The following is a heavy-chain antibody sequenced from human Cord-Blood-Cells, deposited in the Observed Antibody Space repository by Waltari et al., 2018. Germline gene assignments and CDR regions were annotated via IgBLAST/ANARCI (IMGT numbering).Heavy chain of an antibody. Sequence: QVQLVQSGAEVKKPGASVKVSCKAYGYTFTSYDINWVRPATGQGLEWMGWMNPNSGNTGYAQKFQGRVTMTRNTSISTAYMELSSLRSEDTAVYYCARERLFYYYYGMDVWGQGTTVTVSS. CDR2: MNPNSGNT. CDR3: ARERLFYYYYGMDV. CDR1: GYTFTSYD. V-gene: IGHV1-8*01. J-gene: IGHJ6*02. D-gene: IGHD3-22*01.